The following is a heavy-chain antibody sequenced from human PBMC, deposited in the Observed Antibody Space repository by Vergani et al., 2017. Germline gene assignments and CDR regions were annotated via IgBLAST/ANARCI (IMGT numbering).Heavy chain of an antibody. Sequence: EVQLVESGGGLVQSGGSLRLSCAASKFTFSDYWMGWVRQAPGKGLEWVANIKHDGSDKKYVDSVKARFTISSDNAKNSLYLQLNSLRADDTAVYYCARITLGASYFDHWGLGTLVTVYS. CDR1: KFTFSDYW. V-gene: IGHV3-7*01. D-gene: IGHD1-26*01. CDR2: IKHDGSDK. CDR3: ARITLGASYFDH. J-gene: IGHJ4*02.